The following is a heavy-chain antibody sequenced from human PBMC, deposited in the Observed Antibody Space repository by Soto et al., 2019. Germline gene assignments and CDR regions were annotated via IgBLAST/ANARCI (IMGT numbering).Heavy chain of an antibody. CDR3: ARRRLVLLWFGESSNFDY. D-gene: IGHD3-10*01. CDR2: INHSGST. V-gene: IGHV4-34*01. J-gene: IGHJ4*02. CDR1: GGSFSGYY. Sequence: SETLSLTCAVYGGSFSGYYWSWIRQPPGKGLEWIGEINHSGSTYYNPSLKSRVTISVDTSKNQFSLKLSSVTAADTAVYYCARRRLVLLWFGESSNFDYWGQGTLVTVSS.